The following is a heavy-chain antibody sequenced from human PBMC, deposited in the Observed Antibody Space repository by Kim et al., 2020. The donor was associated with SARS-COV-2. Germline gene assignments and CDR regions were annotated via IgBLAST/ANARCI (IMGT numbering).Heavy chain of an antibody. CDR2: INHSGST. V-gene: IGHV4-34*01. CDR1: GGSFSDYY. CDR3: ARVTRCFGEVAEGGDY. D-gene: IGHD3-16*01. Sequence: SETLSLTCAVSGGSFSDYYWSWIRQPPGKGLEWIGVINHSGSTNYNAYLKSRVTISVDTSKNQISLKQSYVTAADTAVYYCARVTRCFGEVAEGGDYWG. J-gene: IGHJ4*01.